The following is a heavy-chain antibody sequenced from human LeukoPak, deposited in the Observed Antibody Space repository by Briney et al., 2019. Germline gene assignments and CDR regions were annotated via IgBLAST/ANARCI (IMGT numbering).Heavy chain of an antibody. Sequence: PSETLSLTCTVSGGSISSYYWSWIRQPPGKGLEWIGYIYYSGSTNYNPSLKSRVTISVDTSKNQFSLKLSSVTAADTAVYHCARGPSIVVVPAASNYYMDVWGKGTTVTVSS. V-gene: IGHV4-59*01. J-gene: IGHJ6*03. CDR2: IYYSGST. CDR1: GGSISSYY. D-gene: IGHD2-2*01. CDR3: ARGPSIVVVPAASNYYMDV.